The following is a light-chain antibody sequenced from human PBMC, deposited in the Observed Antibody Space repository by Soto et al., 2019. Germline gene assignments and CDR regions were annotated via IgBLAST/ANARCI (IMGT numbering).Light chain of an antibody. CDR1: SSDVGGYNY. CDR3: SSYTSSENYV. CDR2: DVT. J-gene: IGLJ1*01. V-gene: IGLV2-14*03. Sequence: QSALTQPASVSGSPGQSIAISCTGSSSDVGGYNYVSWYQHHPGKAPKLMIYDVTNRPSGVSDRFSGSKSGNTASLTISGLQAEDEADYYCSSYTSSENYVFGTGTKVTVL.